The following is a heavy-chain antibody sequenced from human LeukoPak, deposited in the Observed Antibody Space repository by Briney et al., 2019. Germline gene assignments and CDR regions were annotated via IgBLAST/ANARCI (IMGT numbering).Heavy chain of an antibody. V-gene: IGHV4-61*02. CDR1: GGSISSGSNY. CDR2: IYSSGST. Sequence: SQTLSLTCTVSGGSISSGSNYWSWIRQPAGKGLEWIGRIYSSGSTDYNPSLKSRVTISVDTSKNQSSLKLSSVTAADTAVYYCARHSSEPYASGFGAFEIWGQGTMVTVSS. D-gene: IGHD6-19*01. CDR3: ARHSSEPYASGFGAFEI. J-gene: IGHJ3*02.